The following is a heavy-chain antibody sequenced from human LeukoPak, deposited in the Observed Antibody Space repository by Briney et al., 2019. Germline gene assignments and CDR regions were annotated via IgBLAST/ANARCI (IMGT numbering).Heavy chain of an antibody. V-gene: IGHV3-21*01. CDR1: GFTFSSYS. CDR2: ISSSNSYI. D-gene: IGHD3-22*01. CDR3: ASMYYYDSSGYSYDAFDI. J-gene: IGHJ3*02. Sequence: GGSLRLSCAASGFTFSSYSMNWVRQAPGKGLDWVSSISSSNSYIYYADSVKGRFTISRDNAKNSLYLQMNSLRAEDTAVYYCASMYYYDSSGYSYDAFDIWGQGTMVTVSS.